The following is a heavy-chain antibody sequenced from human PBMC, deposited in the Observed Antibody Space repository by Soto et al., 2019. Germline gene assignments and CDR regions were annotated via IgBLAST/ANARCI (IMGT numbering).Heavy chain of an antibody. CDR1: GFTFDDYA. CDR3: ANDQWELSYYFDP. CDR2: ISWNSGRI. J-gene: IGHJ4*02. V-gene: IGHV3-9*01. Sequence: EVQLVESGGGLVQPGRSLRLSCAAAGFTFDDYAMHWVRQAPGKGLEWVSIISWNSGRIGYADSVKGRFTLSRYNAKNALYLQMNSLRAEDTALYYCANDQWELSYYFDPRGQGTLVTVSS. D-gene: IGHD1-26*01.